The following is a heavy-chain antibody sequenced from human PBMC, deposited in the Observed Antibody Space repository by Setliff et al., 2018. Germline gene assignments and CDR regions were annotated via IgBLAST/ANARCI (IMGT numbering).Heavy chain of an antibody. J-gene: IGHJ4*02. CDR1: DGSMTIGSYY. CDR3: ARLSCSSNSCPFDY. V-gene: IGHV4-39*06. Sequence: LSLTCSVSDGSMTIGSYYWGWIRQPPGKGLEWIGSVYYSGTAYYNPSLKSRLYMSVDTSKNQFTLKVISVTAADTAVYYCARLSCSSNSCPFDYWVQGTLVTVSS. D-gene: IGHD2-2*01. CDR2: VYYSGTA.